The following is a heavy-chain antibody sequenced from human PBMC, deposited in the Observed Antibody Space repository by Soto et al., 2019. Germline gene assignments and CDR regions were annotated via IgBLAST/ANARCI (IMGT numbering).Heavy chain of an antibody. CDR1: GFTFRNFV. J-gene: IGHJ4*02. CDR3: AQDRGWGVVSPSHDY. D-gene: IGHD2-21*01. Sequence: EVQLLESGGGMVQPGGSLRVSCAASGFTFRNFVMSWVRQAPGKGLEWVSAIRATGGETFYADSVKGRFTISRDNSKNTLYLQMNSPRDEDTALYFCAQDRGWGVVSPSHDYWGQGTLVTVSS. V-gene: IGHV3-23*01. CDR2: IRATGGET.